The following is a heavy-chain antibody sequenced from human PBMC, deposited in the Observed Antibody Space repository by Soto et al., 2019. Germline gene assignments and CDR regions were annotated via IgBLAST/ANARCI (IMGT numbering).Heavy chain of an antibody. CDR3: AREDYYDGNGYYSY. J-gene: IGHJ4*02. Sequence: QVQLVESGGGLVKPGGSLRLSCAASGFTFSDYYMSWIRQAPGKGLEWISYISSSSDYTNYADSVKGRFTISRDNAKNSLYLQMNSLRAEDTAVYYCAREDYYDGNGYYSYWGQGTLVSVSS. CDR1: GFTFSDYY. V-gene: IGHV3-11*05. D-gene: IGHD3-22*01. CDR2: ISSSSDYT.